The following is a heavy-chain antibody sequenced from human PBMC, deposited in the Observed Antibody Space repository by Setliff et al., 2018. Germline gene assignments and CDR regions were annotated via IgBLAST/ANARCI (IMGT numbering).Heavy chain of an antibody. CDR3: ARRPIALAGYRKGAFGI. D-gene: IGHD6-19*01. V-gene: IGHV1-8*01. Sequence: ASVKVSCKASGYSFTSYDINWVRLAAGQGLEWMGWVSPIDDGKPGYAQKFQGRVTITWVTSISTAYMELSSLRSEDTAVYFCARRPIALAGYRKGAFGIWGQGTMVTVSS. J-gene: IGHJ3*02. CDR2: VSPIDDGKP. CDR1: GYSFTSYD.